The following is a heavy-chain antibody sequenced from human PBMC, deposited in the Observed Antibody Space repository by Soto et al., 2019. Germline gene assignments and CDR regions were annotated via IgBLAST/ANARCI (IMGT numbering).Heavy chain of an antibody. Sequence: QVQLVQSGAEVKKPGSSVKVSCKASGGTFSSYTISWVRQAPGQGLEWMGRIIPILGIANYAQKFQGRVTITADKSTSTAYMELSSLRSEDTDVYYCARDQGDCSGGSCYYRSDAFDIWGQGTMVTVSS. CDR2: IIPILGIA. D-gene: IGHD2-15*01. CDR1: GGTFSSYT. CDR3: ARDQGDCSGGSCYYRSDAFDI. V-gene: IGHV1-69*08. J-gene: IGHJ3*02.